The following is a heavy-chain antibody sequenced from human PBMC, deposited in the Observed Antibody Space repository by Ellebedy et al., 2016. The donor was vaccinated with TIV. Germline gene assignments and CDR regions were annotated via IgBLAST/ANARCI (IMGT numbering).Heavy chain of an antibody. CDR1: GYPFTNFY. V-gene: IGHV1-46*01. CDR3: ARVRFQTSSWFDN. J-gene: IGHJ4*02. Sequence: ASVKVSCKASGYPFTNFYMHWVRQAPGQGLEWMGIINPSGCSTSYAQKFQGRVTMTRDTSTSTVYMELSSLRSEDTAVYYCARVRFQTSSWFDNWGQGTLVTVSS. CDR2: INPSGCST. D-gene: IGHD6-13*01.